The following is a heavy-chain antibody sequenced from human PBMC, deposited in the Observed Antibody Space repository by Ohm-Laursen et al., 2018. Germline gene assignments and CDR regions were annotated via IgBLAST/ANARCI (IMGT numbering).Heavy chain of an antibody. V-gene: IGHV3-23*01. Sequence: SLRLSCAASGFTFSTPFMSWVRQAPGKGLEWVSSMSGSGGSTYYADSVRGRFTISRDNSKNTLYLQMNSLRAEDTAVYYCARGTTVTTYFDYWGQGTLVTVSS. CDR3: ARGTTVTTYFDY. J-gene: IGHJ4*02. D-gene: IGHD4-17*01. CDR1: GFTFSTPF. CDR2: MSGSGGST.